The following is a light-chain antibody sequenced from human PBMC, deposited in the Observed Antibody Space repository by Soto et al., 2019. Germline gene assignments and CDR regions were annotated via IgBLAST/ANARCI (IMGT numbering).Light chain of an antibody. CDR2: NAS. V-gene: IGKV1-5*01. J-gene: IGKJ1*01. CDR1: QNINNR. CDR3: QHMRT. Sequence: DIQMTQSPSTLSASIGNRVTITCRASQNINNRSAWYQQKPGKAPKCRIYNASTLESGVPSRFSGSGFGTEFSLTISSLQRDDFGSYYCQHMRTFGQGTKVDIK.